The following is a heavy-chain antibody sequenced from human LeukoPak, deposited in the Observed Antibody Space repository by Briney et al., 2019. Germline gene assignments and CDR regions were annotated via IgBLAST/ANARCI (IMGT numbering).Heavy chain of an antibody. J-gene: IGHJ4*02. CDR2: IYTSGST. CDR1: GGSISSYY. D-gene: IGHD2-8*01. V-gene: IGHV4-4*09. Sequence: SGSLAVKCAFAGGSISSYYWNWIRQAPGKRLEWIGYIYTSGSTNYNPSLKSRVTISVDTSKNQFSLKLSSVTAADTAVYYCARGVMVPDYWGQGTLVTVSS. CDR3: ARGVMVPDY.